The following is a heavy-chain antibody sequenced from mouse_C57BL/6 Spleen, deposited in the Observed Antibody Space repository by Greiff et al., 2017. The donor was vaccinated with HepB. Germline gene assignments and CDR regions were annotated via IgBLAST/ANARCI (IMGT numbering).Heavy chain of an antibody. V-gene: IGHV1-52*01. CDR1: GYTFTSYW. D-gene: IGHD5-1*01. CDR2: IDPSDSET. CDR3: ARSESNFAMDY. Sequence: QVQLQQSGAELVRPGSSVKLSCKASGYTFTSYWMHWVKQRPIQGLEWIGNIDPSDSETHYNQKFKDKATLTVDKSSSTAYMQLSSLTSEDSAVYYCARSESNFAMDYWGQGTSVTVSS. J-gene: IGHJ4*01.